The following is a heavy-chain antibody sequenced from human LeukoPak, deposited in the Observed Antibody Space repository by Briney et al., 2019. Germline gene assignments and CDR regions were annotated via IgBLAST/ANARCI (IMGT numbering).Heavy chain of an antibody. D-gene: IGHD6-19*01. V-gene: IGHV1-2*02. Sequence: GASVKVSRKASGYTFSGYYMHWVRQAPGQGLEWMGWIKPNSGDTKYAQKFQGRVTMTRDTSINTAYMELSSLRSDDTAMYYCARDRAAVAGQYFFDYWGQGALVTVSS. CDR2: IKPNSGDT. CDR3: ARDRAAVAGQYFFDY. J-gene: IGHJ4*02. CDR1: GYTFSGYY.